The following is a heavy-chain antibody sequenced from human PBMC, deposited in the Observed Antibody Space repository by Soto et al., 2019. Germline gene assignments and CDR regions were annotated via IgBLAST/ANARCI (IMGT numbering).Heavy chain of an antibody. CDR1: GGSVSSGSYY. J-gene: IGHJ6*02. D-gene: IGHD2-2*01. CDR3: ARDRKDIVVVPAAKVGMDV. CDR2: IYYSGST. V-gene: IGHV4-61*01. Sequence: PETLSLTCTVSGGSVSSGSYYWSWIRQPPGKGLEWIGYIYYSGSTNYNPSLKSRVTISVDTSKNQFSLKLSSVTAADTAVYYCARDRKDIVVVPAAKVGMDVWGQGTTVTV.